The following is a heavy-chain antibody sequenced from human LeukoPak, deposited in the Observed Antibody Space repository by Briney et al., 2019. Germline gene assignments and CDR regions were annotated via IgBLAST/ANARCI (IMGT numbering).Heavy chain of an antibody. V-gene: IGHV3-23*01. J-gene: IGHJ4*02. CDR3: GIRDTSDYYVF. CDR2: TGSNGVT. D-gene: IGHD3-22*01. CDR1: GFTFRTYA. Sequence: PGWSLRLSCTGSGFTFRTYAFSWVRQAPGKGLEWVSATGSNGVTYYAASVKGRFTISRDNSKNALYLQMTGLRADDTAVYYCGIRDTSDYYVFWGQGTLVTVSS.